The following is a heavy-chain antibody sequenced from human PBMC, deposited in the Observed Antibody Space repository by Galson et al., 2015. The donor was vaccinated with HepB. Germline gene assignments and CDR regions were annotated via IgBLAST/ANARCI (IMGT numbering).Heavy chain of an antibody. Sequence: SVKVSCKAFGATLNYGITWVRQAPGQGLEWMGGITPTLGITNYAQTFKGRITITADKSTNTVYMELSSLRSEDTAMYYCARDRGTVTTGYWGQGTLVTVSS. CDR3: ARDRGTVTTGY. V-gene: IGHV1-69*10. J-gene: IGHJ4*02. CDR2: ITPTLGIT. CDR1: GATLNYG. D-gene: IGHD4-17*01.